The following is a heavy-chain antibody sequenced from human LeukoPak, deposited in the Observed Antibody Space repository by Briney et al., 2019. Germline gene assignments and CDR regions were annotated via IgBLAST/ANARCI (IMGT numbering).Heavy chain of an antibody. D-gene: IGHD2/OR15-2a*01. V-gene: IGHV3-48*03. J-gene: IGHJ4*02. Sequence: GGSLRLSSAASGFTFSSYEMNWVRQAPGKGLEWVSYISSSGNTIYYADSVKGRFTISRDNARNSLFLQMNSLRAEDTALYYCARGFPRLDYWGQGTLVTVSS. CDR1: GFTFSSYE. CDR2: ISSSGNTI. CDR3: ARGFPRLDY.